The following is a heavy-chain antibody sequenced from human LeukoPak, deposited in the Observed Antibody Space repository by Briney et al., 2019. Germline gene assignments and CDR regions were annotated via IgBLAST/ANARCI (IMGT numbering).Heavy chain of an antibody. V-gene: IGHV1-18*04. CDR1: GFGFSSYG. CDR2: ISGYTGHT. CDR3: ARGPGIDVAGVFDY. J-gene: IGHJ4*02. Sequence: ASVKVSCKASGFGFSSYGINWVRQAPGQGLEWMGWISGYTGHTKYLQKMRGRVTMTTDTSTNTAYMELRSLTSDDTAVYYCARGPGIDVAGVFDYWGQGSLVTVSS. D-gene: IGHD6-19*01.